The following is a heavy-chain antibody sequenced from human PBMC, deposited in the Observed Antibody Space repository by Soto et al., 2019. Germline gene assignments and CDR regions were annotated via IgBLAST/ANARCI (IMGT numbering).Heavy chain of an antibody. CDR3: ARRGPCSGGNCLSGRWFDP. CDR1: GYTFTNYW. CDR2: IYPGDSDT. D-gene: IGHD2-15*01. V-gene: IGHV5-51*01. Sequence: GESLKISCKGFGYTFTNYWIAWVRQMPGKGLEWMGNIYPGDSDTRYSPSFQGQVTMSADTSISTAYLQWSSLKASDTGIYYCARRGPCSGGNCLSGRWFDPWGQGTLVTVSS. J-gene: IGHJ5*02.